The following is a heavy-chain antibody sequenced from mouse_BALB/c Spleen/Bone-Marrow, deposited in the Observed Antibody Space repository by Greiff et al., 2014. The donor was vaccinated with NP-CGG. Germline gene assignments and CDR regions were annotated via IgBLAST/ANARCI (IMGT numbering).Heavy chain of an antibody. Sequence: EVQVVESGGALVQPGGSRKLSSAASGFTFSGYGMAWVRQAPGKGPEWVAFISNLAYSIYYTDTVTGRFTISRENAKNTLYLEMSSLRSEDTAMYYCARETTRGAMDYWGQGTSVTVSS. J-gene: IGHJ4*01. V-gene: IGHV5-15*02. CDR2: ISNLAYSI. CDR3: ARETTRGAMDY. D-gene: IGHD2-1*01. CDR1: GFTFSGYG.